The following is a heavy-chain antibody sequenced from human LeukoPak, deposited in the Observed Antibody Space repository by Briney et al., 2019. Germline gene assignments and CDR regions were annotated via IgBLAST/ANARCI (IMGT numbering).Heavy chain of an antibody. V-gene: IGHV4-39*01. CDR3: ARSWNFGPYYDH. J-gene: IGHJ4*02. CDR2: INYSGST. Sequence: PSETLSLTCTVSGGSISGSNYYWAWIRQPPWKGLEWIGSINYSGSTSYSPSLKSRLTISVDTSQNQFSLKLSSVTAADAAVYYCARSWNFGPYYDHWGQGTLVTVSS. D-gene: IGHD1-7*01. CDR1: GGSISGSNYY.